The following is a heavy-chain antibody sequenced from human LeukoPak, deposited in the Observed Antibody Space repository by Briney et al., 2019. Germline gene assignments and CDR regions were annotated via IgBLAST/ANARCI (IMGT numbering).Heavy chain of an antibody. D-gene: IGHD3-3*01. CDR3: ARGYGDFSSGSYGD. Sequence: PSETLSLTCAVYGGSFSGYYWSWLRRPPGKGLEWIGEINQSGSTSYNPSLKSRVTISVDTSKNQFSLKLSSVTAADTALYYCARGYGDFSSGSYGDWGQGTLVTVSS. CDR1: GGSFSGYY. J-gene: IGHJ4*02. V-gene: IGHV4-34*01. CDR2: INQSGST.